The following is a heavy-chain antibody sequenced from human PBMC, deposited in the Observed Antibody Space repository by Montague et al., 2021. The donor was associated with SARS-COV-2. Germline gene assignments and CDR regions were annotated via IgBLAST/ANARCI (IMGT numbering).Heavy chain of an antibody. Sequence: SETLSLTCTVSGGSISSYYWSWIRQPPGTGLEWIGYIYYSGNTNYSPSLKSRDTISEDPSKNQFSLKLSSVTAADTALYYCARLSHKMPESAFDIWGQGTMVTVSS. CDR1: GGSISSYY. V-gene: IGHV4-59*08. CDR3: ARLSHKMPESAFDI. D-gene: IGHD2-2*01. CDR2: IYYSGNT. J-gene: IGHJ3*02.